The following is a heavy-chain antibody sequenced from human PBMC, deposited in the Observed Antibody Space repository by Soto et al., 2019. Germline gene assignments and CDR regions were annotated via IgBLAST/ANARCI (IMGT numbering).Heavy chain of an antibody. CDR1: GDSVSSNSAA. Sequence: SQTLSLTCAISGDSVSSNSAAWNWIRQSPSRGLEWLGRTYYRSKWYNDYAVSVKRRITINPDTSKNQFSLQLSSVTPEDTAVYHGARACKGGALRYFGWLPKYYYYYGMDVWGQGTTVTVSS. CDR3: ARACKGGALRYFGWLPKYYYYYGMDV. CDR2: TYYRSKWYN. V-gene: IGHV6-1*01. D-gene: IGHD3-9*01. J-gene: IGHJ6*02.